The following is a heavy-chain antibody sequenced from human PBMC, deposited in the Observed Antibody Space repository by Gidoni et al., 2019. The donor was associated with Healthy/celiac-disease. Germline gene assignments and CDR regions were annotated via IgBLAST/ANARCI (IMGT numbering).Heavy chain of an antibody. V-gene: IGHV4-39*01. CDR3: ARRGYSSGWQDY. CDR2: IYYSGST. J-gene: IGHJ4*02. CDR1: GGSISSSSYY. Sequence: QLQLQESGPGLVKPSETLSLTCTVSGGSISSSSYYWGWIRQPPGKGLEWIGCIYYSGSTYYNPSLKSRVTISVDTSKNQFSLKLSSVTAADTAVYYCARRGYSSGWQDYWGQGTLVTVSS. D-gene: IGHD6-19*01.